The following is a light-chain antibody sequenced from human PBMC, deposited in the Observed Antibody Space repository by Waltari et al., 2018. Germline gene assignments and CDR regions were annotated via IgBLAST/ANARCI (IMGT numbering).Light chain of an antibody. CDR1: SNDVGSYNF. CDR2: GVT. Sequence: QSALTQPASVSGSPGQSITIFCAGTSNDVGSYNFVSWYQQHPDKAPKLLLYGVTKRPAGVSDRLFGSKSGNTASLTISGLEPEDEADYYCCSYAGSSTYVFGTGTKVTVL. CDR3: CSYAGSSTYV. J-gene: IGLJ1*01. V-gene: IGLV2-23*02.